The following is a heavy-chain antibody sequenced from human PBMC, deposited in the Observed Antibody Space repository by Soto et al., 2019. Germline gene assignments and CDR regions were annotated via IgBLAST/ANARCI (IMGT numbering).Heavy chain of an antibody. V-gene: IGHV1-18*01. J-gene: IGHJ4*02. CDR3: ARDLPPIDY. CDR2: ISTDNGNT. Sequence: ASVKVSCKASGYTFTNSGISWVRQAPGQGLEWMGWISTDNGNTNYSQHLQGRVSMTTDTSASTAYMELSSLRSEDTAVYYCARDLPPIDYRGQGTLVTVSS. CDR1: GYTFTNSG.